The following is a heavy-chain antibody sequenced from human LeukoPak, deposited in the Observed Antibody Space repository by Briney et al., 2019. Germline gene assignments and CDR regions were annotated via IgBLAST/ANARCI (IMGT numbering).Heavy chain of an antibody. CDR2: ISYDGSNK. V-gene: IGHV3-30*18. D-gene: IGHD1-26*01. J-gene: IGHJ6*02. CDR1: GFTFSSYG. CDR3: AKRRGVGATYYYGMDV. Sequence: GRSLRLSCAASGFTFSSYGMHWVRQAPGKGLEWVAVISYDGSNKYYADSVKGRFTISRDNSKNTLYLQMNSLRAEDTAVYCCAKRRGVGATYYYGMDVWGQGTTVTVSS.